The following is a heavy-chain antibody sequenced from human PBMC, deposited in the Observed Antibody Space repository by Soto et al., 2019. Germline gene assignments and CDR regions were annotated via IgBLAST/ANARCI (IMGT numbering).Heavy chain of an antibody. J-gene: IGHJ5*02. D-gene: IGHD5-18*01. CDR2: ISSSSSTI. V-gene: IGHV3-48*02. CDR1: GFTFSSYS. CDR3: ARAPSPWSSYGHRNWFDP. Sequence: EVQLVESGGGLVQPGGSLRLSCAASGFTFSSYSMNWVRQAPGKGLEWVSYISSSSSTIYYADSVKGRFTISRDNAKNSLYLQMNSLRDEDTAVYYCARAPSPWSSYGHRNWFDPWGQGTLVTVSS.